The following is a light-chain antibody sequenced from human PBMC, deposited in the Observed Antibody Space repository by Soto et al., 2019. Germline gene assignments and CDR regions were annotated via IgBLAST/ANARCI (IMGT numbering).Light chain of an antibody. CDR2: ATS. J-gene: IGKJ1*01. CDR3: QQSYGTPPT. CDR1: QSVTSS. Sequence: DIHMTQSPASLSASVGDRVTITFRASQSVTSSLNWYQQKPGKAPKFLIYATSNLQNGVPSRFSGSGSGTEFTLTISSLQPEDFATYYCQQSYGTPPTFGQGTKVDIK. V-gene: IGKV1-39*01.